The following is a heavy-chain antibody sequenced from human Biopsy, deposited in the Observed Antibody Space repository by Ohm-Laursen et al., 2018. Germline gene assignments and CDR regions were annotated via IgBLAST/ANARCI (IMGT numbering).Heavy chain of an antibody. CDR1: GGSFTGHY. J-gene: IGHJ6*02. Sequence: SDTPSLTCTVSGGSFTGHYWSWIRQPPGKGLEWIGDVYYSGTTNYNPSLKSRLTISVDTSKNQFSLNLNSVTAADTAVYFCARDVKRYCSGTSCYSGYFGMDVWGQGTTVTVS. D-gene: IGHD2-2*01. V-gene: IGHV4-59*11. CDR2: VYYSGTT. CDR3: ARDVKRYCSGTSCYSGYFGMDV.